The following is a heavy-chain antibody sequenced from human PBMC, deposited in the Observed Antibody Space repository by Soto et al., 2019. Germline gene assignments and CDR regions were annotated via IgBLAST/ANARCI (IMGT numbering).Heavy chain of an antibody. J-gene: IGHJ4*02. Sequence: EVQLVESGGGLVQTGGSLRLSCAASGFTFSDHYMDWVRQAPGEGLEWVGRIRNEAKSYTTDYAATVKGRLSITSDDLENSVYLKMNSLRNEDTAVYFGVRERLYGDYFDSWGQVTLVTVSS. D-gene: IGHD4-17*01. CDR1: GFTFSDHY. V-gene: IGHV3-72*01. CDR3: VRERLYGDYFDS. CDR2: IRNEAKSYTT.